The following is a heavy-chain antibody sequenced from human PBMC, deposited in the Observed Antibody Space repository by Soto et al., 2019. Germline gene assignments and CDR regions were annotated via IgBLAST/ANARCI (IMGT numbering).Heavy chain of an antibody. J-gene: IGHJ5*02. CDR1: GGSFSGYY. CDR2: INHSGST. CDR3: ARGTYSSGWGRTNWFDP. Sequence: ETLSLTCAVYGGSFSGYYWSWIRQPPGKGLEWIGEINHSGSTNYNPSLKSRVTISVDTSKNQFSLKLSSVTAADTAVYYCARGTYSSGWGRTNWFDPWGQGTLVTVSS. D-gene: IGHD6-19*01. V-gene: IGHV4-34*01.